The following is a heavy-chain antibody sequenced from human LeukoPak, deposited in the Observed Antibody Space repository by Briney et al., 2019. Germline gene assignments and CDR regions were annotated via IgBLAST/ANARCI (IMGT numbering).Heavy chain of an antibody. J-gene: IGHJ4*02. CDR2: INHSGST. CDR3: ARGRRPGATMNYFDY. V-gene: IGHV4-34*01. CDR1: GGSFSGYY. Sequence: PSETLSLTCAVYGGSFSGYYWSWIRQPPGKGLEWIGEINHSGSTNYNPSLKSRVTISVDTSKNQFSLKLSSVTAADTAVYYCARGRRPGATMNYFDYWGQGTLVTVSS. D-gene: IGHD1-26*01.